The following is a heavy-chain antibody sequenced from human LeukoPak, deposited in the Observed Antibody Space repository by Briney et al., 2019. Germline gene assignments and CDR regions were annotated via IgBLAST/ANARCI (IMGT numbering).Heavy chain of an antibody. CDR1: GFTFSSYW. Sequence: GGSLILSCSAAGFTFSSYWMSWVRQEPGEGLEWVANIKQDGSEKYYVDSVKGRFTISRDNAKNTLYLQMNSLRAEDTAVYYCARVGAAVDFDYWGQGTLVTVSS. V-gene: IGHV3-7*01. J-gene: IGHJ4*02. CDR2: IKQDGSEK. CDR3: ARVGAAVDFDY. D-gene: IGHD6-13*01.